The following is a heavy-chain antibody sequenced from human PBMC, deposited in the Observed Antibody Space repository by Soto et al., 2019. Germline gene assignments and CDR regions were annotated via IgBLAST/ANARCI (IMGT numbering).Heavy chain of an antibody. J-gene: IGHJ5*02. Sequence: EVQLVESGGGLVQPGGPLRLSCAASKFSFSGYWMHWVRQAPGKGLMWVSRVNPDGSTTTYADSVKGRFTISRDNAKNTVFLQMNSLGADDTAVYYCAKVASGSYDWFDPWGQGTLVTVSS. CDR3: AKVASGSYDWFDP. CDR2: VNPDGSTT. CDR1: KFSFSGYW. V-gene: IGHV3-74*01. D-gene: IGHD1-26*01.